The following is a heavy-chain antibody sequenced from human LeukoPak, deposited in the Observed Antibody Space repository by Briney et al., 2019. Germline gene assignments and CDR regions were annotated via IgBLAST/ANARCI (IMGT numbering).Heavy chain of an antibody. D-gene: IGHD1-1*01. V-gene: IGHV3-53*01. CDR3: ARLEKNSYYYMDV. CDR2: FYVSGAT. J-gene: IGHJ6*03. CDR1: GFTVSSNY. Sequence: GGSLRLSCAVSGFTVSSNYMGWVRQTPGKGLEWVSVFYVSGATYYAESVKGRFTISRDTYENTLLLQMNTLRVEDTAVYYCARLEKNSYYYMDVWGKGTTVIVSS.